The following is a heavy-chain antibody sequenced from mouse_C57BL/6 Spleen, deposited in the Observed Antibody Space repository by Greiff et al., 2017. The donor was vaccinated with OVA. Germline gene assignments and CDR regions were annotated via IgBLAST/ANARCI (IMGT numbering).Heavy chain of an antibody. V-gene: IGHV1-22*01. CDR3: ASGDYGSSPFAY. J-gene: IGHJ3*01. CDR2: INPNNGGT. CDR1: GYTFTDYN. Sequence: EVKLQQSGPELVKPGASVKMSCKASGYTFTDYNMHWVKQSHGKSLEWIGYINPNNGGTSYNQKFKGKATLTVNKSSSTAYMELRSLTSEDSAVYYCASGDYGSSPFAYWGQGTLVTVSA. D-gene: IGHD1-1*01.